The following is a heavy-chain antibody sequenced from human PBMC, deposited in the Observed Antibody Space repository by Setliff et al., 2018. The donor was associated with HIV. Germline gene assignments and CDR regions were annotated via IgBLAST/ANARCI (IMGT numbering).Heavy chain of an antibody. D-gene: IGHD4-17*01. CDR1: GYTFTSYG. CDR2: IIPVFGTT. Sequence: GASVKVSCKASGYTFTSYGISWVRQAPGQGLDWMGGIIPVFGTTNYAQKFQGRVTITADESTSTAYMELSSLRSEDTAVYYCARSTTADWGQGTMVTVSS. J-gene: IGHJ4*02. V-gene: IGHV1-69*13. CDR3: ARSTTAD.